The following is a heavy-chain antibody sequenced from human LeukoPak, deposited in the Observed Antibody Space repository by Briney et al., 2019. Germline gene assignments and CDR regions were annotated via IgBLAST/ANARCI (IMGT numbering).Heavy chain of an antibody. V-gene: IGHV3-53*01. CDR2: IYSGENP. Sequence: TGGSLRLSCAAPGFTVSSNNMSWVRQAPGKGLEWVSVIYSGENPYYADSVKGRFTISRDNSKNAVYLQMNSLRAEDTAVYYCARTNFWSGQWGQGTLVTVSS. D-gene: IGHD3-3*01. CDR1: GFTVSSNN. J-gene: IGHJ4*02. CDR3: ARTNFWSGQ.